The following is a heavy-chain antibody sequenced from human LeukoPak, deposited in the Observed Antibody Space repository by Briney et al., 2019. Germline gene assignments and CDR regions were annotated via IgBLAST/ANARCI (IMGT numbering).Heavy chain of an antibody. Sequence: SETLSLTCAVYGGSFSGYYWSWIRQPPGKGLEWIGEINHSGSTNYNPFLKSRVTISVDTSKNQFSLKLSSVTAADTAVYYCARELVVGYSSGWYRYYYGMDVWGQGTTVTVSS. V-gene: IGHV4-34*01. J-gene: IGHJ6*02. CDR3: ARELVVGYSSGWYRYYYGMDV. CDR2: INHSGST. CDR1: GGSFSGYY. D-gene: IGHD6-19*01.